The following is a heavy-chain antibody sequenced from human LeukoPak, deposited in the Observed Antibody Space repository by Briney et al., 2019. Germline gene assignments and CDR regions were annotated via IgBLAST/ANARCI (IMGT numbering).Heavy chain of an antibody. V-gene: IGHV3-7*01. CDR3: ARETYYDFWSGYYTWSGYYYMDV. D-gene: IGHD3-3*01. CDR2: IKQDGSEK. J-gene: IGHJ6*03. CDR1: GFTFSSYW. Sequence: GGSLRLSCAASGFTFSSYWMSWVRQAPGKGLEWVANIKQDGSEKYYVDSVKGRFTISRDNAKNSLYQQMNSLRAEDTAVYYCARETYYDFWSGYYTWSGYYYMDVWGKGTTVTVSS.